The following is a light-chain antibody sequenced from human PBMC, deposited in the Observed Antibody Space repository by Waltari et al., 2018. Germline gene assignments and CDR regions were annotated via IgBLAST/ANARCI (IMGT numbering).Light chain of an antibody. CDR2: DVT. CDR1: SSDVGGYNY. CDR3: SSYTTSSTYV. V-gene: IGLV2-14*03. J-gene: IGLJ1*01. Sequence: QSALTQPASVSGSPGQSITISCTGTSSDVGGYNYVSWYQHHPVKAPKLMIYDVTNRPSGVSTRFSGSKSGNTASLTISGLQAEDEADYYCSSYTTSSTYVFGTGTKVTVL.